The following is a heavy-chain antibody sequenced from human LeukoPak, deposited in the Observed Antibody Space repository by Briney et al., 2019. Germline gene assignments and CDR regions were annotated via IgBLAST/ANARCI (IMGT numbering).Heavy chain of an antibody. D-gene: IGHD2-21*01. Sequence: GGSLRLSCAASGFPLSSYAMSWVRQVPGKGLEWVSATSSSDDGTYHADSVRGRFTIYRDNSRNTLYLQMNRLRVEDAALYYCARAPVTSCRGAFCYPFDLWGQGVLVTVSS. V-gene: IGHV3-23*01. J-gene: IGHJ4*02. CDR2: TSSSDDGT. CDR1: GFPLSSYA. CDR3: ARAPVTSCRGAFCYPFDL.